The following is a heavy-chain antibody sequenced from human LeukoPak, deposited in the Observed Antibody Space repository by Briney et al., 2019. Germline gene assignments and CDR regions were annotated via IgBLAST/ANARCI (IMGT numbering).Heavy chain of an antibody. D-gene: IGHD2-21*02. J-gene: IGHJ1*01. CDR1: GGTFSSYA. CDR3: TTAMVVTAILYFQH. Sequence: SVKVSCKASGGTFSSYAISWVRQAPGQGLEWVGRIIPILGIANYAQKFQGRVTITADKSTSTAYMELSSLRSEDTAVYYCTTAMVVTAILYFQHWGQGTLVTVSS. V-gene: IGHV1-69*04. CDR2: IIPILGIA.